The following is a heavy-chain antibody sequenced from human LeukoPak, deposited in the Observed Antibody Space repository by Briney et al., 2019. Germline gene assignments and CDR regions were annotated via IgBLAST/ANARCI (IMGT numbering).Heavy chain of an antibody. CDR3: ARDLVTSCTSTSCYTFDY. V-gene: IGHV3-23*01. CDR2: ISGSGGST. D-gene: IGHD2-2*02. Sequence: GGSLRLSCAASGFTFDDHGMSWVRQAPGKGLEWVSAISGSGGSTYYADSVKGRFTISRDNSKNTLYLQMNSLRAEDTAVYYCARDLVTSCTSTSCYTFDYWGQGTLVTVSS. CDR1: GFTFDDHG. J-gene: IGHJ4*02.